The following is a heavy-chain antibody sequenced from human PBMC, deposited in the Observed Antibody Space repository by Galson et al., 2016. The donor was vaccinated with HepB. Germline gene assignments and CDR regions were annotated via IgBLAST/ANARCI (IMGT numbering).Heavy chain of an antibody. CDR1: GFTFGDYA. J-gene: IGHJ4*02. CDR2: IRGKTYGETT. D-gene: IGHD5-18*01. Sequence: SLRLSCAASGFTFGDYAMSWFRQAPGTGLEWVAFIRGKTYGETTEYAASVEGRFTISRDDSKSIAYLQMNSLETEDTAIYYCTRLRGDSYGYSDYWGQGTLVTVSS. CDR3: TRLRGDSYGYSDY. V-gene: IGHV3-49*03.